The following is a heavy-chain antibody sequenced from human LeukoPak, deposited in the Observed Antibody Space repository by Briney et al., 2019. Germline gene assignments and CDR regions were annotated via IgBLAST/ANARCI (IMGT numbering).Heavy chain of an antibody. CDR2: IRGSGGST. V-gene: IGHV3-23*01. CDR1: GFTFSNYA. J-gene: IGHJ4*02. D-gene: IGHD3-22*01. Sequence: GGSLRLSCVASGFTFSNYAMSWVRQAPGEGLEWVSVIRGSGGSTYYADSVKGRFTISRDNSKNTLYLQMNSLRAEDTAVYYCAKDLASGYYVFDYWGQGTLVTVSS. CDR3: AKDLASGYYVFDY.